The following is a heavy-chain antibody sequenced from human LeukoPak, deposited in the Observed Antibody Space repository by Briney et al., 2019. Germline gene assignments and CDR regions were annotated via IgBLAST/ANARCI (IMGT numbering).Heavy chain of an antibody. Sequence: AGGSLRLSCAASGFTFSTYAMSWVRQAPGKGLEWVSSIGGSGGSTYYADSVKGRFTISRDNSKNTLYLQMNSLRAEDTAVYYRAKNGGSSITSWFDYWGQGTLVTVSS. D-gene: IGHD2-2*01. J-gene: IGHJ4*02. CDR2: IGGSGGST. CDR1: GFTFSTYA. CDR3: AKNGGSSITSWFDY. V-gene: IGHV3-23*01.